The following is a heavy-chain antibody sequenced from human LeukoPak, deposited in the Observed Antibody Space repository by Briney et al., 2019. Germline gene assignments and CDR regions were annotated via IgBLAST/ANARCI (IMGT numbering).Heavy chain of an antibody. J-gene: IGHJ4*02. CDR3: ARGAGYNYPYYFDY. Sequence: GGSLRLSCAASGFTVSSNYMNWVRQAPGKGLEWVSVIYGGGNIYYADSVKGRFTISRDNSKSTLYLQMNSLRAEDTAVYYCARGAGYNYPYYFDYWGQGTLVTVSS. CDR2: IYGGGNI. V-gene: IGHV3-53*01. CDR1: GFTVSSNY. D-gene: IGHD5-24*01.